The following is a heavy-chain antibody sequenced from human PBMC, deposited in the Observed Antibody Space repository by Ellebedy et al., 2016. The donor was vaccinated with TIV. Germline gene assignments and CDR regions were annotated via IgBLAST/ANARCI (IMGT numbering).Heavy chain of an antibody. V-gene: IGHV1-3*01. D-gene: IGHD3-22*01. J-gene: IGHJ4*02. Sequence: ASVKVSCKASGYTFTRYAMHWVRQAPGQRPEWMGWINAGTGYTQYPQKFRGRVTIARDASATTAYMELSSLTSEDTAVYYCARDLYSRFDSWGQGTLVTVSS. CDR3: ARDLYSRFDS. CDR1: GYTFTRYA. CDR2: INAGTGYT.